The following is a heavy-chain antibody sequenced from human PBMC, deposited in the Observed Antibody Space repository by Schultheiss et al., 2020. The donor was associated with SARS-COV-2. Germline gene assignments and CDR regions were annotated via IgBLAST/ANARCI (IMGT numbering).Heavy chain of an antibody. CDR2: IYYSGST. CDR1: GGSISSYY. Sequence: ETLSLTCTVSGGSISSYYWSWIRQPPGKGLEWIGYIYYSGSTNYNPSLKSRVTISVDTSKNQFSLKLSSVTAADTAVYYCARSMTTVTNYNWFDPWGQGTLVTVSS. J-gene: IGHJ5*02. V-gene: IGHV4-59*08. D-gene: IGHD4-17*01. CDR3: ARSMTTVTNYNWFDP.